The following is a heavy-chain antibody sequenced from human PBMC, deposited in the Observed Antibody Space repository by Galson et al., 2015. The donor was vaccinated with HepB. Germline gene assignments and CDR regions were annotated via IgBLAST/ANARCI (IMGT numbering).Heavy chain of an antibody. CDR1: GFTFSSYS. CDR3: ARGRFGWVFDP. Sequence: SLRLSCAASGFTFSSYSMNWVRQAPGKGLEWVSSISSSSSYIYYADSVKGRFTISRDNAKNSLYLQMNSLRAEDTAVYYCARGRFGWVFDPWGQGTLVTVSS. CDR2: ISSSSSYI. J-gene: IGHJ5*02. V-gene: IGHV3-21*01. D-gene: IGHD3-10*01.